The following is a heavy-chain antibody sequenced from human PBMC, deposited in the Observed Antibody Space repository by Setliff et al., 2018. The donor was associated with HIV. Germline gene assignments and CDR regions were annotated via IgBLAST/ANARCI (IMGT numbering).Heavy chain of an antibody. Sequence: ASVKVSCKASGYTFTGYYMHWVRQAPGQGLEWMGRINPNSGVTNYEQKFQGRVTMTRDTSISTAYMELSRLRSDDMAVYYCARHSIYSYGYPYFDYWGQGTLVTVSS. CDR3: ARHSIYSYGYPYFDY. V-gene: IGHV1-2*06. CDR2: INPNSGVT. CDR1: GYTFTGYY. D-gene: IGHD5-18*01. J-gene: IGHJ4*02.